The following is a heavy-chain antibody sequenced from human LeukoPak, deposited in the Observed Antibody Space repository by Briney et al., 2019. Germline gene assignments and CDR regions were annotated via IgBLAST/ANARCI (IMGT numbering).Heavy chain of an antibody. CDR3: AKWGQFGEFDY. CDR2: ISGSGGST. J-gene: IGHJ4*02. D-gene: IGHD3-10*01. CDR1: GFTSSSYC. V-gene: IGHV3-23*01. Sequence: GGTLRLSCAASGFTSSSYCMSWVRQAPGKGLEWVSAISGSGGSTYYADSVKGRFTISRDNSKNTLYLQMNSLRAEDTAVYYCAKWGQFGEFDYWGQGTLVTVSS.